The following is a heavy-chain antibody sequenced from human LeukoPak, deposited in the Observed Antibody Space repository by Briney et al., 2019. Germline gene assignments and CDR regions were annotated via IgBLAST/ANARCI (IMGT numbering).Heavy chain of an antibody. J-gene: IGHJ4*02. V-gene: IGHV3-23*01. CDR3: AKDSRSLPYCFDF. CDR1: GFTFSSNA. Sequence: PGGSLRLSCAASGFTFSSNAMSWVRQAPGKGLEWVSAISGSGGSTYYADSVKGRFTISRDNSKDTVYLQLNSLRAEDTAVYYCAKDSRSLPYCFDFWGQGTLVTVSS. CDR2: ISGSGGST.